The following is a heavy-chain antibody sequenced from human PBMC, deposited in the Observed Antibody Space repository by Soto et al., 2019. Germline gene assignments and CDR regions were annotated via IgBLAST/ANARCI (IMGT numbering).Heavy chain of an antibody. CDR2: IHNNGLTI. D-gene: IGHD6-19*01. Sequence: PGRSRRLSCAPSAFTLNRGWTSWVRQAAGKGLEWMSFIHNNGLTIYYAYSVKGRFTISRDYAKNSLYLQMDSLRHEDTAVYYCARGAVTGTSLFDYWGLRTLVTVS. V-gene: IGHV3-48*02. CDR1: AFTLNRGW. CDR3: ARGAVTGTSLFDY. J-gene: IGHJ4*02.